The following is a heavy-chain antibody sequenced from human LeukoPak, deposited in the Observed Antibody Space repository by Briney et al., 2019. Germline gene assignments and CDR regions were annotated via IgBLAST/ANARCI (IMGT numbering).Heavy chain of an antibody. CDR1: GFTFSNYW. CDR3: ARGGDTSNWYPGYFDY. J-gene: IGHJ4*02. CDR2: IKSDGSST. Sequence: TGGSLRLSCAASGFTFSNYWMHWVRQAPGKGPVWVSRIKSDGSSTTLADSVQGRFTISRDKGKNTVYLQMNSLRAEDTAVYYCARGGDTSNWYPGYFDYWGQGALVTVS. D-gene: IGHD6-13*01. V-gene: IGHV3-74*03.